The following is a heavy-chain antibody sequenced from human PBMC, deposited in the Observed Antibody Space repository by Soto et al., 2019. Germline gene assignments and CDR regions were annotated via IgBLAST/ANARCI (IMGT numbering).Heavy chain of an antibody. CDR3: ARAQSWEMATP. Sequence: QVQLVQSGAEVKKPGASAKVSCKASGYTFTSYAMLWVRQAPGQRLEWMGWINAGNGNTKYSQKFQGRVTITRNTPASTAYMELSSLRYEDTAVYYCARAQSWEMATPWGQGTLVTVSS. CDR1: GYTFTSYA. J-gene: IGHJ4*02. CDR2: INAGNGNT. V-gene: IGHV1-3*01. D-gene: IGHD5-12*01.